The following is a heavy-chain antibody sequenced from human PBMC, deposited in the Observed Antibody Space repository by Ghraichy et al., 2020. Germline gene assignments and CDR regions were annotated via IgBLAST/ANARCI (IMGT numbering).Heavy chain of an antibody. Sequence: SVKVSCKASGYTFTGYYMHWVRQAPGQGLEWMGRINPNSGGTNYAQKFQGRVTMTRDTSISTAYMELSRLRSDDTAVYYCARHLSSGWDFDAFDIWGQGTMVTVSS. V-gene: IGHV1-2*06. CDR3: ARHLSSGWDFDAFDI. D-gene: IGHD6-19*01. J-gene: IGHJ3*02. CDR1: GYTFTGYY. CDR2: INPNSGGT.